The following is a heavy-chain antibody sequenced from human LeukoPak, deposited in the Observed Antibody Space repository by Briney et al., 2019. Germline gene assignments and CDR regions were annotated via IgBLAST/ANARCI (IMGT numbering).Heavy chain of an antibody. Sequence: GGSLRLSCAASGFTFSRYSMSWVRQAPGKGLEWVPYISSSSSNIYHADSVKGRFTISRDNAKNSLYLQMNSLRAEDTAVYYCARDPDYYGSGNYYDGSGCWGQGTLVTVSS. CDR2: ISSSSSNI. CDR1: GFTFSRYS. D-gene: IGHD3-10*01. J-gene: IGHJ4*02. CDR3: ARDPDYYGSGNYYDGSGC. V-gene: IGHV3-48*01.